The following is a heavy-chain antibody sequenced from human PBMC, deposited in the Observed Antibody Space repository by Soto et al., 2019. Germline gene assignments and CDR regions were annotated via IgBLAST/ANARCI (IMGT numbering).Heavy chain of an antibody. D-gene: IGHD4-17*01. V-gene: IGHV1-18*01. J-gene: IGHJ3*02. CDR1: GYTFTSYG. CDR2: IITYTGVT. CDR3: ATDYALDAFDI. Sequence: ASVKVSCKASGYTFTSYGISWVRQAPGQGLEWMGGIITYTGVTNYALNLRGRVTMTTDTSTSTAYMELSSLRSEDTAVYYCATDYALDAFDIWGQGTMVTVSS.